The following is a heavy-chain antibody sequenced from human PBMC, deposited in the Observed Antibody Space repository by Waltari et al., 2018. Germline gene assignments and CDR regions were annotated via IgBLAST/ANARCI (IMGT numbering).Heavy chain of an antibody. Sequence: QVQLLQSAAEVKQPGASVKVSCKAPGYTFTSYDINWVRQATGQGVEWMGWMNPNSGNTGYAQKFQDRVIMTTNTSISTAYMELSSLRSEDTAVYYCARGAAAGKGANWFDPWGQGTLVIVSS. J-gene: IGHJ5*02. CDR1: GYTFTSYD. V-gene: IGHV1-8*01. D-gene: IGHD6-13*01. CDR3: ARGAAAGKGANWFDP. CDR2: MNPNSGNT.